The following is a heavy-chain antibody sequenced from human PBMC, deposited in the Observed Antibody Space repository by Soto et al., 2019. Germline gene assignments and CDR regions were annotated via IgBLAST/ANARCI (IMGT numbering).Heavy chain of an antibody. D-gene: IGHD3-3*01. J-gene: IGHJ6*02. CDR3: VRDEFLEWLLGLYGMDV. Sequence: NPGGSLRLSCAASGFTFSSYSMNWVRQAPGKGLEWVSSISSSSSYIYYADSVTGRFTLSRDNAKNSLYLQMNSLRAEETGVYYCVRDEFLEWLLGLYGMDVWGQGTTVTVSS. V-gene: IGHV3-21*01. CDR1: GFTFSSYS. CDR2: ISSSSSYI.